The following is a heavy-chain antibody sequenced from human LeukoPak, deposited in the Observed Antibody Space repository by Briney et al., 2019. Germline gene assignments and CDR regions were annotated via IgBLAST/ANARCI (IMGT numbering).Heavy chain of an antibody. CDR2: IYSGGGT. CDR3: AREDSSKWHGFEN. Sequence: GGSLRLSCAASGFTVSHNYMSWVRKAPGKGLGWVSVIYSGGGTYHADSVRGRFTISRDNSKNTLYLQMNSLRAADTAVYYCAREDSSKWHGFENWGQGTLVTVSS. V-gene: IGHV3-53*01. J-gene: IGHJ4*02. D-gene: IGHD6-19*01. CDR1: GFTVSHNY.